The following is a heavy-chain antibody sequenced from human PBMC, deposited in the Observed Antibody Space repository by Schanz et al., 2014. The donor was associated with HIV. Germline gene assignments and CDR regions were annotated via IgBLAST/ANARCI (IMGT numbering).Heavy chain of an antibody. CDR3: TTAPMPVAGYYGMDV. CDR2: IKSKTDGGTT. V-gene: IGHV3-15*01. D-gene: IGHD6-19*01. Sequence: EVQLVESGGGLVKPGGSLRLSCAASGFTFSNAWMSWVRQAPGKGLEWVGRIKSKTDGGTTDYAAPVKGRFTISRDDSKNTLYLQMNSLKTEDTAVYYCTTAPMPVAGYYGMDVWGQGTTVTVSS. J-gene: IGHJ6*02. CDR1: GFTFSNAW.